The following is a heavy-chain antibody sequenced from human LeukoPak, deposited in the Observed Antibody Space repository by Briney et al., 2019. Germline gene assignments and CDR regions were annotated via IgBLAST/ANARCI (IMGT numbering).Heavy chain of an antibody. CDR2: INPTGSST. D-gene: IGHD6-25*01. V-gene: IGHV1-46*01. CDR3: ARERYSSGPRSMDV. J-gene: IGHJ6*03. Sequence: ASVKVSCKTSGYTFTSYYMHWVRQAPGQGLEWMGVINPTGSSTNYAQKFQGRVTITADESTSTAYMELSSLRSDDTAIYYCARERYSSGPRSMDVWGKGTAVTVS. CDR1: GYTFTSYY.